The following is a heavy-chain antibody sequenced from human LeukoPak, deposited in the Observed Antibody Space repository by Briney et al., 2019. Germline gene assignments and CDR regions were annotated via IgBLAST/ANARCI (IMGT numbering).Heavy chain of an antibody. CDR3: ARGAIRIPGIAAAGTVDY. D-gene: IGHD6-13*01. Sequence: ASVKVSCKASGYTFTSYGISWVRQAPGQGLEWMGWISAYNGNTNYAQKLQGRVTMTTDTSTSTAYMELRSLRSDDTAVYYCARGAIRIPGIAAAGTVDYWGQGTLVTVSS. CDR2: ISAYNGNT. CDR1: GYTFTSYG. V-gene: IGHV1-18*01. J-gene: IGHJ4*02.